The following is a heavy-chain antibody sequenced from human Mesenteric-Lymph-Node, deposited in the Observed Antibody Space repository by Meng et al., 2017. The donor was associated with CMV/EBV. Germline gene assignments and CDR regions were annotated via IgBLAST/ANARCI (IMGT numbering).Heavy chain of an antibody. J-gene: IGHJ6*02. CDR3: ARANYGMDV. CDR2: ISSNGGST. V-gene: IGHV3-64*02. Sequence: GESLKISCAASGFTFSSYAMHWVRQAPGKGLEYVSAISSNGGSTYYADSVKGRFTISRDNSKNTLYLQMGSLRAEDMAVYYCARANYGMDVWGQGTTVTVSS. CDR1: GFTFSSYA.